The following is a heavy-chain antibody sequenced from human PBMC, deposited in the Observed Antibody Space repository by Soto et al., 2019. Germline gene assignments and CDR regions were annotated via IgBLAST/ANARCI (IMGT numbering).Heavy chain of an antibody. CDR3: AKDRRPNYYYGMDV. CDR2: ISYDGSNK. V-gene: IGHV3-30*18. CDR1: GFTFSSYG. Sequence: QVQLVESGGGVVQPGRSLRLSCAASGFTFSSYGMHWVRQAPGKGLEWVAVISYDGSNKYYADSVKGRFTISRDNSKNTLYLQMNSLRAEDTAVYDCAKDRRPNYYYGMDVW. D-gene: IGHD6-25*01. J-gene: IGHJ6*01.